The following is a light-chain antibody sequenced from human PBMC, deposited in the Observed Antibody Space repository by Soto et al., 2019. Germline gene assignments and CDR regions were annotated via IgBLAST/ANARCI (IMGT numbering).Light chain of an antibody. CDR3: SAHSPGGTVQI. Sequence: QSVLTQPASVSGSTEQSNSISCTGTSSDVGGYNYVSWYQQHTGKAPKLMIYEVSNRPSGVSNRFSGSKSGNTASLTISGLQAEDGADYYCSAHSPGGTVQIFGRGTKVTV. V-gene: IGLV2-14*01. CDR1: SSDVGGYNY. CDR2: EVS. J-gene: IGLJ1*01.